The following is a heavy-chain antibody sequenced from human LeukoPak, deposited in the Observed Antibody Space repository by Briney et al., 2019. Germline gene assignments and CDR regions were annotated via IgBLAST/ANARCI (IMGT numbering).Heavy chain of an antibody. J-gene: IGHJ4*02. CDR3: ARDTGDGYNQGFDY. CDR2: IIPIFGKA. V-gene: IGHV1-69*05. D-gene: IGHD5-24*01. Sequence: SVKLSCKASRDTLSSYAISWVRQAPGQGLEWMGGIIPIFGKANYAKDFQGRVTITTDESTSTAYMELSSLRTEDTAVYYCARDTGDGYNQGFDYWGQGTLVTVSS. CDR1: RDTLSSYA.